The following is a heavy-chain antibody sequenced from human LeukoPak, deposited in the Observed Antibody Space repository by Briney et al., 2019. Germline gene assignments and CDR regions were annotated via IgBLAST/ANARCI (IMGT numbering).Heavy chain of an antibody. D-gene: IGHD3-10*01. V-gene: IGHV3-11*04. J-gene: IGHJ3*02. CDR3: ARVGIRDAFDI. CDR2: ISGSGSTI. CDR1: GFTFSDYY. Sequence: GGSLRPSCAASGFTFSDYYMSWIRQAPGKGLQWVSYISGSGSTIYYADSVKGRFTISRDNAKNSLYLQMNSLRAEDTAVYYCARVGIRDAFDIWGQGTMVTVSS.